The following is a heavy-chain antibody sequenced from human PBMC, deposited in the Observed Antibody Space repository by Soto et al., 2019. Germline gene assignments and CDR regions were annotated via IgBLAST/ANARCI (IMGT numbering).Heavy chain of an antibody. CDR2: MYYGGRT. Sequence: TSETLSLTCTVSGGSISSYYWSWIRQPPVKVLEWIGYMYYGGRTNYNPSLKSRVTISVDTSKMQVSLKLSSVTAADTAVYFCARGTPSPLIVRSSRGPWFDPWGQGTLVTVSS. CDR3: ARGTPSPLIVRSSRGPWFDP. CDR1: GGSISSYY. J-gene: IGHJ5*02. V-gene: IGHV4-59*08. D-gene: IGHD2-15*01.